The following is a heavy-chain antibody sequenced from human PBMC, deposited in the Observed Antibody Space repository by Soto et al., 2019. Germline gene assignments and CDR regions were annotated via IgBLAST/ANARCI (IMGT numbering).Heavy chain of an antibody. J-gene: IGHJ4*02. CDR1: GGSINNGDYY. V-gene: IGHV4-30-4*01. D-gene: IGHD3-10*01. CDR3: ARTMTMVVALGS. CDR2: IYHSGTT. Sequence: SETLSLTCTVSGGSINNGDYYWSWIRQPPGKDLEWIGYIYHSGTTYYNPSLKGRVTVSVDTSKNHLSLNLTSVTAADTAVYFCARTMTMVVALGSWGQGAPVTVSS.